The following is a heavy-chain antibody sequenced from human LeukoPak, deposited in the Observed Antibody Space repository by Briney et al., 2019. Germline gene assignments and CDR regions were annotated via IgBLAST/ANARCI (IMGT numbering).Heavy chain of an antibody. Sequence: GESLKISCKGSGYSSTSYWISWVGQMPGKGLEWMGFIYPGDSDTRYSPSFQGQVTISADKSISTAYLQWSSLKASDTAMYYCARRGYCSSTSCDMWDYWGQGTLVTVSS. CDR3: ARRGYCSSTSCDMWDY. J-gene: IGHJ4*02. V-gene: IGHV5-51*01. D-gene: IGHD2-2*02. CDR2: IYPGDSDT. CDR1: GYSSTSYW.